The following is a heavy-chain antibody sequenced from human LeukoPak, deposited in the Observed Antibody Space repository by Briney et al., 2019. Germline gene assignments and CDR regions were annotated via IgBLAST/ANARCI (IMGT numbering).Heavy chain of an antibody. V-gene: IGHV4-4*07. CDR1: GGSISSYY. D-gene: IGHD4-11*01. J-gene: IGHJ6*03. Sequence: SETLSLTCTVSGGSISSYYWSWIRQPAGKGLVWIGRIHTSGSTNYNPSLKSRVTMSVDTSKNQFSLKLSSVTAADTAVYYCATYDYSNYYMDVWGKGTTVTVSS. CDR3: ATYDYSNYYMDV. CDR2: IHTSGST.